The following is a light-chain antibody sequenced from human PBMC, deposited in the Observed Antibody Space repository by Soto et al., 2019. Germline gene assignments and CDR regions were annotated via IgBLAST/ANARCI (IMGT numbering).Light chain of an antibody. CDR2: GAS. J-gene: IGKJ5*01. CDR3: QHYVTSSLT. CDR1: QSITSTS. Sequence: EIVLTQSPGTLSLSPGERATLSCRASQSITSTSLAWYQQKPGPAPRLLMYGASSRATGPPDRISGGGSGTDFTLTISRLEPEDFAVYYCQHYVTSSLTFGQGTRLE. V-gene: IGKV3-20*01.